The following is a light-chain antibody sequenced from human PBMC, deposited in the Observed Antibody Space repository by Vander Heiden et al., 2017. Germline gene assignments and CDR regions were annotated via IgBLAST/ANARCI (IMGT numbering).Light chain of an antibody. CDR2: AAS. J-gene: IGKJ2*01. CDR1: QSISSY. V-gene: IGKV1-39*01. Sequence: DIQMTQSPSSLSASVGDRVTITCRASQSISSYLNWYQQKPGKAPKLLIYAASSLQSWVPSRFSGSGSGKDFTLTISSRQPEDFAAYYCQQSDSTPMYTFGQGTKLEIK. CDR3: QQSDSTPMYT.